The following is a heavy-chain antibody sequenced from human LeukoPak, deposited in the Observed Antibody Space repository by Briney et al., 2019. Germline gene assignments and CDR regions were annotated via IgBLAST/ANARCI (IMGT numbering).Heavy chain of an antibody. CDR3: ARGLYSNYYYYYMDV. CDR2: IKQDGSEK. Sequence: GGSLRLSCAASGFTFSSYWMSWVCQAPGKGLEWVANIKQDGSEKYYVDSVKGRFTTSRDNAKNSLYLQMNSLRAEDTAVYYCARGLYSNYYYYYMDVWGKGTTVTVSS. V-gene: IGHV3-7*01. CDR1: GFTFSSYW. J-gene: IGHJ6*03. D-gene: IGHD4-11*01.